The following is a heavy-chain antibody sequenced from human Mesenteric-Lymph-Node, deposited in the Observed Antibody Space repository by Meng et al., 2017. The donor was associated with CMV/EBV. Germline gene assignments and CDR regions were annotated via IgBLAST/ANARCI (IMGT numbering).Heavy chain of an antibody. Sequence: SCKASGCTFTNYEIRWVRQATGRGLEWMGWMNPNSGNTGYAQKFQDRLSLTRDTSISTAYMELSGLTSEDTALYYCVRMESRGIIVPWGQGTLVTVSS. CDR3: VRMESRGIIVP. D-gene: IGHD3-10*01. V-gene: IGHV1-8*01. CDR1: GCTFTNYE. CDR2: MNPNSGNT. J-gene: IGHJ5*02.